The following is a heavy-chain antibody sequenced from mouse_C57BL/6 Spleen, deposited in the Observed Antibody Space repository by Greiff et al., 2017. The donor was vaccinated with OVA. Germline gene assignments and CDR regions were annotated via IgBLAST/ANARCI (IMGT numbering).Heavy chain of an antibody. J-gene: IGHJ2*01. CDR2: ISSGGDYI. CDR3: TRDGGSSYDYFDY. CDR1: GFTFSSYA. D-gene: IGHD1-1*01. V-gene: IGHV5-9-1*02. Sequence: EVMLVESGAGLVKPGGSLKLSCAASGFTFSSYAMSWVRQTPEKRLEWVAYISSGGDYIYYADTVKGRFTISRDNARNTLYLQMSSLKSEDTAMYYCTRDGGSSYDYFDYWGQGTTLTVSS.